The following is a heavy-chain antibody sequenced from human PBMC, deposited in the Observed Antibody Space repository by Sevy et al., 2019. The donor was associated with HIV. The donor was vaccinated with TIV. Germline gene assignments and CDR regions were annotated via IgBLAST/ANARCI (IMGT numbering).Heavy chain of an antibody. J-gene: IGHJ4*02. CDR3: ARRGYDSTGYPQYYFDN. Sequence: GESLKISCMASGYRFTSYWIAWVRQMPGKGLEWMGIIYPDDSDIRYSPSLQGQVTISVDKSISTAYLQWSSLKASDTAMYFCARRGYDSTGYPQYYFDNWGQGTLVTVSS. V-gene: IGHV5-51*01. D-gene: IGHD3-22*01. CDR1: GYRFTSYW. CDR2: IYPDDSDI.